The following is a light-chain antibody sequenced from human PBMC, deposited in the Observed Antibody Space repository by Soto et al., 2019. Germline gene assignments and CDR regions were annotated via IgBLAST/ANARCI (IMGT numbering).Light chain of an antibody. V-gene: IGLV2-18*02. CDR1: SSDFSTYNR. Sequence: QSALTQPPSVSGSPGQSVTISCAGTSSDFSTYNRVSWYQRPPGTGPKLIIYNVNGRPSGVPRRFSGSKSGNTASLTVSGLQAVDEADYYCSSYSDTNICVFGTGTKVTVL. J-gene: IGLJ1*01. CDR3: SSYSDTNICV. CDR2: NVN.